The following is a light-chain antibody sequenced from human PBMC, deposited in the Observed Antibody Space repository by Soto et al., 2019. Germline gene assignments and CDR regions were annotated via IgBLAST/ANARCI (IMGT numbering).Light chain of an antibody. CDR3: QQFGSSPLT. V-gene: IGKV3-20*01. CDR2: GAS. CDR1: QSVSSSY. Sequence: EIVLTQSPGTLSLSPGERATLSCRASQSVSSSYLAWYQQKPGQAPRLLIYGASSRATGIPDRFSGSGSGTYSTLTISRLEPEDFALYYCQQFGSSPLTFGGGTKVEIK. J-gene: IGKJ4*01.